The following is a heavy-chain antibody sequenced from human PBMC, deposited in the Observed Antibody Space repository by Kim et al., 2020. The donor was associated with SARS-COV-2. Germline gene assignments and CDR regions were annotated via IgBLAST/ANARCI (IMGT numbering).Heavy chain of an antibody. D-gene: IGHD2-21*02. CDR3: ARSPDWGGDCYSGGMDV. V-gene: IGHV1-69*13. Sequence: SVKVSCKASGGTFSSYAISWVRQAPGQGLEWMGGIIPIFGTANYAQKFQGRVTITADESTSTAYMELSSLRSEDTAVYYCARSPDWGGDCYSGGMDVWGQGTPVTVSS. J-gene: IGHJ6*02. CDR1: GGTFSSYA. CDR2: IIPIFGTA.